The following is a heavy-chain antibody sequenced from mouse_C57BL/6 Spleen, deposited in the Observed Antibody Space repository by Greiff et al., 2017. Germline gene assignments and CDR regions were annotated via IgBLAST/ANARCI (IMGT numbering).Heavy chain of an antibody. D-gene: IGHD2-3*01. J-gene: IGHJ4*01. CDR2: ISSGSSTI. CDR3: ARDGGYYLDY. Sequence: EVKLMESGGGLVKPGGSLKLSCAASGFTFSDYGMHWVRQAPEKGLEWVAYISSGSSTIYYADTVKGRFTISRDNAKNTLFLQMTSLRSEDTAMYYCARDGGYYLDYWGQGTSVTVSS. V-gene: IGHV5-17*01. CDR1: GFTFSDYG.